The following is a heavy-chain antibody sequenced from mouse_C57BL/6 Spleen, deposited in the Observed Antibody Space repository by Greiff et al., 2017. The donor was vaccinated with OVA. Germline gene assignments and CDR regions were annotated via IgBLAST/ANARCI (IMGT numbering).Heavy chain of an antibody. D-gene: IGHD1-1*01. Sequence: EVKVEESGGGLVKPGGSLKLSCAASGSTFSDYGMHWVRQAPEKGLEWVAYISSGSSTIYYADTVKGRFTISRDNAKNTLFLQMTSLRSEDTAMYYCARIYYYGSSSYYFDYWGQGTTLTVSS. CDR2: ISSGSSTI. CDR1: GSTFSDYG. V-gene: IGHV5-17*01. CDR3: ARIYYYGSSSYYFDY. J-gene: IGHJ2*01.